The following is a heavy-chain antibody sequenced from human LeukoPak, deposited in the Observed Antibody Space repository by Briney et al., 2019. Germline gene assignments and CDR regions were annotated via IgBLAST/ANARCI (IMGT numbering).Heavy chain of an antibody. CDR2: ISPKSGGT. D-gene: IGHD2-15*01. Sequence: ASVKVSCKTSGYSFTDYYIHWVRQASGQGFEWLGWISPKSGGTNYAQKFQDSVSLTRDTSIDTAYMELTSLRLDDTAIYYCARGVAANGRLDPWGQGTLITVSS. J-gene: IGHJ5*02. CDR1: GYSFTDYY. CDR3: ARGVAANGRLDP. V-gene: IGHV1-2*02.